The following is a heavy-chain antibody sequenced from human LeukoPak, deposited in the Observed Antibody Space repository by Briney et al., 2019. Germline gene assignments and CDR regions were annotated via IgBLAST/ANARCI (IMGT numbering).Heavy chain of an antibody. Sequence: GGSLRLSCAASGFTFSSYSMNWVRQAPGKGLEWVSSISSSSSYIYYADSVKGRFTISRDNAKNSLYLQMNSLGAEDTAVYYCARGQSYYDSSGYYIDYWGQGTLVTVSS. CDR3: ARGQSYYDSSGYYIDY. J-gene: IGHJ4*02. CDR1: GFTFSSYS. V-gene: IGHV3-21*01. D-gene: IGHD3-22*01. CDR2: ISSSSSYI.